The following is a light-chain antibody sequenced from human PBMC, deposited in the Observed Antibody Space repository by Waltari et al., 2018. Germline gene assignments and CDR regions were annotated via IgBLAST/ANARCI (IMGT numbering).Light chain of an antibody. J-gene: IGKJ5*01. CDR1: QSVSDA. CDR2: RAS. V-gene: IGKV3-15*01. Sequence: EIVMTQSPATLSVSPGERATLSCRASQSVSDALAWYQQIPGQAPRLLLYRASTRATGIPARFSGSGSGTEFTLTISSLQSEDFAVYSCQQYLKWPLTFGQGTRLE. CDR3: QQYLKWPLT.